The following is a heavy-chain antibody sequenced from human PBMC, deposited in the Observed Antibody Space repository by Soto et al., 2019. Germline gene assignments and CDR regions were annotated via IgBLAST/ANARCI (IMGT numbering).Heavy chain of an antibody. J-gene: IGHJ5*02. D-gene: IGHD2-2*01. CDR2: INPSTGGT. CDR1: GYTFSGFY. V-gene: IGHV1-2*02. Sequence: QVQLVQSGAAGKKPGASVKVSCKASGYTFSGFYVHWVRQAPGQGLEWMGWINPSTGGTVYAQTFQGRVTMTSDTSISTAYMELSRLTSDDTAVFYCARGASWRYNWFDPWGQGTLVTVSS. CDR3: ARGASWRYNWFDP.